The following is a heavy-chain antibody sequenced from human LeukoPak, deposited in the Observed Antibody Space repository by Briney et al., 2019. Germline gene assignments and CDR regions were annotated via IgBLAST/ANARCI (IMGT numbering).Heavy chain of an antibody. J-gene: IGHJ5*02. Sequence: SETLSLTCAVYGGSFSNYYWNWIRQPPGEGLEWIGEINHTGSTNYNPSLKSRVTISVDTSKNQFSLKLSSVTAADTAVYYCAREWYCSSTSCLSPWGQGTLVTVSS. CDR2: INHTGST. CDR1: GGSFSNYY. D-gene: IGHD2-2*01. V-gene: IGHV4-34*01. CDR3: AREWYCSSTSCLSP.